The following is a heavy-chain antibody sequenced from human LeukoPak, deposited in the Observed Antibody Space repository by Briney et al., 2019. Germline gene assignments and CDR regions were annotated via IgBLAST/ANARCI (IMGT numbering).Heavy chain of an antibody. Sequence: PSETPSLTCTVSGGSISSYYWSWIRQPPGKGLEWIGYIYYSGSTNYNPSLKSRVTISVDTSKNQFSLKLSSVTAADTAVYYCAREVYGFSDYWGQGTLVTVSS. CDR1: GGSISSYY. J-gene: IGHJ4*02. D-gene: IGHD3/OR15-3a*01. V-gene: IGHV4-59*01. CDR2: IYYSGST. CDR3: AREVYGFSDY.